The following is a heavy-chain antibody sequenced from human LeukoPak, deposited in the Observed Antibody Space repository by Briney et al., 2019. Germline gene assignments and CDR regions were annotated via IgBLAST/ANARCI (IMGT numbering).Heavy chain of an antibody. V-gene: IGHV1-69*04. D-gene: IGHD6-6*01. Sequence: GASVKVSCKASGGTFSSYAISWVRQAPGQGLEWMGRIIPILGIANYAQKFQGRVTITADKSTSTAYMELSSLRSEDTAVYYCARDGEYSSSFCDYWGQGTLVTVSS. J-gene: IGHJ4*02. CDR1: GGTFSSYA. CDR3: ARDGEYSSSFCDY. CDR2: IIPILGIA.